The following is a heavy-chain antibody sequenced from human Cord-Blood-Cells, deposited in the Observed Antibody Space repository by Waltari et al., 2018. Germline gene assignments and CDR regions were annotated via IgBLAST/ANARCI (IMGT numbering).Heavy chain of an antibody. J-gene: IGHJ4*02. V-gene: IGHV3-53*01. D-gene: IGHD6-6*01. CDR2: IYSGGST. CDR1: GLTVGSTY. CDR3: ASGDIAAPKIDY. Sequence: EVQLVESGGGLIQPGGSLRLSCAASGLTVGSTYMSWVSQVPGRGLECVSVIYSGGSTYYADSVKGRFTISRDNSKNTLYLQMNSLRAEDTAVYYCASGDIAAPKIDYWGQGTLVTVSS.